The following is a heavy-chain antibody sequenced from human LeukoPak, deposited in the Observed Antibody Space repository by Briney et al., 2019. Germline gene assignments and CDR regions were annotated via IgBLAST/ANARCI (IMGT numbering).Heavy chain of an antibody. J-gene: IGHJ4*02. CDR2: IKQDGSEK. CDR3: ARDLRGSRLLWFGELSTFDY. CDR1: GFTFSSYW. D-gene: IGHD3-10*01. Sequence: GGSLRLSCAASGFTFSSYWMSWVRQAPGKGLEWVANIKQDGSEKYYVDSVKGRFTIYRDNAKNSLYLQMNSLRAEDTAVYYCARDLRGSRLLWFGELSTFDYWGQGTLVTVSS. V-gene: IGHV3-7*01.